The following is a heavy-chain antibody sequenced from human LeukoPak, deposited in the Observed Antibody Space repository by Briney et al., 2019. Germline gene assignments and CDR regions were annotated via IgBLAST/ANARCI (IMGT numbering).Heavy chain of an antibody. D-gene: IGHD6-19*01. J-gene: IGHJ4*02. V-gene: IGHV3-23*01. CDR3: AKDAYLIAVAGNYFDY. CDR2: VSGSGGST. CDR1: GFTFSSYA. Sequence: GGSLRLSCAASGFTFSSYAMSWVRQTPGKGLEWVSTVSGSGGSTYYADSVKGRFTISRDNSKNTLYLQMNSLRAEDTAVYYCAKDAYLIAVAGNYFDYWGQGTLVTVSS.